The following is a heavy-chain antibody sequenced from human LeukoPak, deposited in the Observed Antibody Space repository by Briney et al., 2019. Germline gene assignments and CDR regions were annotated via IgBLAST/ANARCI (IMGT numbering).Heavy chain of an antibody. J-gene: IGHJ4*02. V-gene: IGHV4-59*01. CDR2: IDYSGSI. CDR1: GGSISSYY. Sequence: PSETLSLTCTVSGGSISSYYWSWIRQPPGKGLEWIGYIDYSGSINYNPSLKSRVTISVDTSKNQFSLKPSSVTAADTAVYYCARGRSRTIFGVVNLYYFDYWGQGTLVTVSS. D-gene: IGHD3-3*01. CDR3: ARGRSRTIFGVVNLYYFDY.